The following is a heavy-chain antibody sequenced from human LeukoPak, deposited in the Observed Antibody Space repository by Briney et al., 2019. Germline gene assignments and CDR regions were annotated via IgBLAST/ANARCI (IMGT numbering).Heavy chain of an antibody. J-gene: IGHJ4*02. D-gene: IGHD6-19*01. CDR2: INWNGGST. Sequence: GGSLGLSCAASGFTFDDQGMSWVRQVPGKGLEWVSGINWNGGSTGYADSVKGRFTISRDNAKNSLYLQMNSLRAEDTALYYCAAGDRNGWYFDYWGQGTLVTVSS. V-gene: IGHV3-20*04. CDR3: AAGDRNGWYFDY. CDR1: GFTFDDQG.